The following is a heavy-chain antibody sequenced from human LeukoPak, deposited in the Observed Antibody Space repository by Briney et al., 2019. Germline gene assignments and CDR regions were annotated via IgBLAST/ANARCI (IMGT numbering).Heavy chain of an antibody. J-gene: IGHJ4*02. D-gene: IGHD1-26*01. CDR3: ARDPWPPSIRYSGSYYGNYFDY. CDR2: ISSSSSTI. Sequence: GRSLRLSCAASGFTFSSYSMNWVRQAPGKGLEWVSYISSSSSTIYYADSVKGRFTISRDNAKNSLYLQMNSLRAEDTAVYYCARDPWPPSIRYSGSYYGNYFDYWGQGTLVTVSS. CDR1: GFTFSSYS. V-gene: IGHV3-48*01.